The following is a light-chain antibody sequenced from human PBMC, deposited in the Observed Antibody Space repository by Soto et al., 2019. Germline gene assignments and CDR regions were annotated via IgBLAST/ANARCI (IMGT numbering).Light chain of an antibody. CDR2: GAS. CDR3: QQYNNWPPIT. V-gene: IGKV3-15*01. CDR1: QSVSIN. J-gene: IGKJ4*01. Sequence: EIVMTQSPATLSVSPGERATLSCRASQSVSINLAWYQQKPGQAPRLLIYGASTRATSIPARFSGSGSGTEFTLTISSLQSEDFAVYYGQQYNNWPPITFGGGTKVEIK.